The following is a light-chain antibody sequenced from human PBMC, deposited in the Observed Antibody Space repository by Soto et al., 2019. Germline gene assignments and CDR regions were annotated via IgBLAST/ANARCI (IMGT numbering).Light chain of an antibody. V-gene: IGKV3-11*01. Sequence: EIVLTQSPATLASFPGDIVTLSCSASQYINTRLAWYQHRPGQAPRLLIYQTSLRAAGIPARFSASGSGTDFTLTISDVQPEDFALYYCHKRQSWPRKFGQGTKVDIK. CDR1: QYINTR. CDR2: QTS. CDR3: HKRQSWPRK. J-gene: IGKJ1*01.